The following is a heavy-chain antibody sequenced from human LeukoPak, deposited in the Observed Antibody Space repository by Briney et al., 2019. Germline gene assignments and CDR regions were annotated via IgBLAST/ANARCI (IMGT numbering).Heavy chain of an antibody. CDR3: TREDDSSGYRPFDI. CDR1: GYTFTGYF. CDR2: INPNSGGT. D-gene: IGHD3-22*01. V-gene: IGHV1-2*06. Sequence: ASVKVSCKASGYTFTGYFIHWVRQAPGQGLEWMGRINPNSGGTNYAQKFQGRVTMTRDTSISTAYMDLSSLRSDDTAVYYCTREDDSSGYRPFDIWGQGTMVTVSS. J-gene: IGHJ3*02.